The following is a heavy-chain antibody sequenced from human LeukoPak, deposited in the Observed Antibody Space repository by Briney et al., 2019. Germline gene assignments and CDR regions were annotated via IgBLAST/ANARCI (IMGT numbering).Heavy chain of an antibody. CDR2: INTDGGTT. D-gene: IGHD5-24*01. V-gene: IGHV3-64*01. CDR1: GFTFSTFA. Sequence: PGGSLRLSCAASGFTFSTFAMQWVRQAPEKGLEYVSGINTDGGTTYYANSVKGRFTISRDNPKNTLYLQMGSLRVEDTAVYYCARDGVATNDYWSQGTLVTVSS. CDR3: ARDGVATNDY. J-gene: IGHJ4*02.